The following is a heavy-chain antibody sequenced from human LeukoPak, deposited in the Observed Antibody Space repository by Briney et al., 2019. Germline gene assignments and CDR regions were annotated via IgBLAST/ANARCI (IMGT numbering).Heavy chain of an antibody. CDR2: ISYDGSNK. CDR3: AKSRMGAKEKSEGRFGMDV. J-gene: IGHJ6*02. Sequence: GRSLRLYCAASGFTFSSYAMHWVRQAPGKGLEWVAVISYDGSNKYYADSVKGRFTISRDNSKNTLYLQMNSLRAEDTAVYYCAKSRMGAKEKSEGRFGMDVWGQGTTVTVSS. V-gene: IGHV3-30*18. CDR1: GFTFSSYA. D-gene: IGHD1-26*01.